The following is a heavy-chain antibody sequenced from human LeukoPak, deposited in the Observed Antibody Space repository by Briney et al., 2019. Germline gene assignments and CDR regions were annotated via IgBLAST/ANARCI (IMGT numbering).Heavy chain of an antibody. J-gene: IGHJ4*02. D-gene: IGHD1-1*01. CDR2: INHSGST. V-gene: IGHV4-34*01. Sequence: PSETLSLTCAVYGGSFSGYHWSWIRQPPGKGLEWIGEINHSGSTNYNPSLKSRVTISVDTSKNQFSLRLSSVTAADTAVYYCARTGSAEDYWGQGTLVTVSS. CDR3: ARTGSAEDY. CDR1: GGSFSGYH.